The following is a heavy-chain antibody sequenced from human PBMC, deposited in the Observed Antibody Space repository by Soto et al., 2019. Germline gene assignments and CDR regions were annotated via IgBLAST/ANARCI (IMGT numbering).Heavy chain of an antibody. CDR3: ARAVAGIGWYYYYGMDV. CDR1: GYTFTSYA. Sequence: KTLGASVKVSCKASGYTFTSYAMHWVRQAHGQRLEWMGWINAGNGNTKYSQKFQGRVTITRDTSASTAYMELSSLRSEDTAAYYCARAVAGIGWYYYYGMDVWGQGTTVTVSS. CDR2: INAGNGNT. V-gene: IGHV1-3*01. D-gene: IGHD6-19*01. J-gene: IGHJ6*02.